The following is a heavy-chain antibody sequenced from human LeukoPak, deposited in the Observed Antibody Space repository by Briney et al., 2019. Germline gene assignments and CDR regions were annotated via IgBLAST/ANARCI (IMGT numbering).Heavy chain of an antibody. Sequence: PSETLSLTCTVSGGSISSRSYYWVWIRQPPGKGLEWIGSIYYSGSTYYNPSLKSRVTISVDTSKNQFSLKLSSVTAADTAVYYCARDRVDSSEWGQGTLVTVSS. CDR1: GGSISSRSYY. J-gene: IGHJ4*02. CDR3: ARDRVDSSE. V-gene: IGHV4-39*02. CDR2: IYYSGST. D-gene: IGHD3-22*01.